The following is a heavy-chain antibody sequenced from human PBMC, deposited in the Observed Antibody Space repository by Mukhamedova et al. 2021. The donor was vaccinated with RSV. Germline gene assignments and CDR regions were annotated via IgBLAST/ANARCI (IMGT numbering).Heavy chain of an antibody. CDR3: RKDMYSSGGRWGLQD. Sequence: GDNTYYADSVKGRFTISRDNSKNTRYLQMSSLRGEDTAVDYCRKDMYSSGGRWGLQDWGEGTLVSGSS. CDR2: GDNT. J-gene: IGHJ1*01. V-gene: IGHV3-64D*06. D-gene: IGHD6-19*01.